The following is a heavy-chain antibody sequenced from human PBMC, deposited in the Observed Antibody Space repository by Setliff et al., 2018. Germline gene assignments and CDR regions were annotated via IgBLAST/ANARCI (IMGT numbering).Heavy chain of an antibody. D-gene: IGHD3-3*01. CDR2: IYHSGST. CDR1: GYSISSGYY. CDR3: ARAMFGVVTTYFYYYMDV. J-gene: IGHJ6*03. V-gene: IGHV4-38-2*01. Sequence: SETLSLTCAVSGYSISSGYYWGWIRQPPGKGLEWIGSIYHSGSTYYNPSLKSRVTISVDTSKNQFSLRLSSVTAADTAVYYCARAMFGVVTTYFYYYMDVWGKGTTVTVSS.